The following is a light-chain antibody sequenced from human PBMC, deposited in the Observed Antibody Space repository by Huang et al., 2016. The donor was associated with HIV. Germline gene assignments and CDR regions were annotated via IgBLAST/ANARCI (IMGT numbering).Light chain of an antibody. J-gene: IGKJ2*01. CDR2: ATS. Sequence: DIQMTQSPSSLSASIGDRVTISCRSSQSISTYLNWYQQKPGKAPRLLIYATSSLPSGGPSKFTGGGSGTDFTLTITSLQREDFATYYCQQSYKTPYTFGQGTKLEIK. V-gene: IGKV1-39*01. CDR3: QQSYKTPYT. CDR1: QSISTY.